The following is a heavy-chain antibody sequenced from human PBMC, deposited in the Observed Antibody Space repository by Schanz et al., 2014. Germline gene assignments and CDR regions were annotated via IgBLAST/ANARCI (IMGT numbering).Heavy chain of an antibody. Sequence: EVQLLESGGGLVQPGGSLRLSCAASGFTFSSYAMCWVRQAPGKGPEWVSAISGGGGTTYYTDSVKGRFTISRDNSKSTLYVEMNSLRVEDTAVYYCAKTLFPGGTQTFGNWGRGTLVTVSS. D-gene: IGHD2-8*02. CDR2: ISGGGGTT. V-gene: IGHV3-23*01. CDR1: GFTFSSYA. CDR3: AKTLFPGGTQTFGN. J-gene: IGHJ4*02.